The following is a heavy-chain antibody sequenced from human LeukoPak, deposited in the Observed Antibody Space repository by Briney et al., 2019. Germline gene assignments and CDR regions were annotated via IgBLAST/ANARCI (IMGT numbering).Heavy chain of an antibody. Sequence: SETLSLACAVYGGSFSGYYWSWIRQPPGKGLEWIGEINHSGSTNYNPSLKSRVTISVDTSKNQFSLKLGSVTAADTAVYYCARGLVVIRYFDYWGQGTLVTVSS. CDR2: INHSGST. CDR3: ARGLVVIRYFDY. J-gene: IGHJ4*02. CDR1: GGSFSGYY. V-gene: IGHV4-34*01. D-gene: IGHD3-22*01.